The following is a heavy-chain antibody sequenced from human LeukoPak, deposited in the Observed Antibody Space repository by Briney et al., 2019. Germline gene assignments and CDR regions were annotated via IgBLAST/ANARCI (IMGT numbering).Heavy chain of an antibody. CDR3: AKDTLASYGMDV. V-gene: IGHV3-30*18. CDR1: GFTFSSYG. D-gene: IGHD1-1*01. CDR2: ISYDGSNK. J-gene: IGHJ6*02. Sequence: SGGSLRLSCAASGFTFSSYGMHWVRQAPGKGLEWVAVISYDGSNKYYADSVKGRFTISRDSSKNTLYLQMNSLRAEDTAVYYCAKDTLASYGMDVWGQGTTVTVSS.